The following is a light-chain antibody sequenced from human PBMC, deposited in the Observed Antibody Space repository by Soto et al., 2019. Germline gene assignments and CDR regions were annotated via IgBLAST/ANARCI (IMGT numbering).Light chain of an antibody. Sequence: AIRMTQSPSSFSASTGDRVTITCRASQGISSYLAWYRQKPGKAPKRLIYAASTLQSGVPSRFSGSGSGTDFTLTISCLQSEDFATYYCQQYYSYQFTFGPGTKVDIK. CDR3: QQYYSYQFT. CDR1: QGISSY. CDR2: AAS. J-gene: IGKJ3*01. V-gene: IGKV1-8*01.